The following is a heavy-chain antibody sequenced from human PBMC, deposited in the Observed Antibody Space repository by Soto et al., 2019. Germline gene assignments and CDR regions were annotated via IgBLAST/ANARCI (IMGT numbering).Heavy chain of an antibody. CDR3: ARDAHGGNSRSPNFQH. CDR1: GGSISSGGYY. V-gene: IGHV4-31*03. J-gene: IGHJ1*01. CDR2: IYYSGST. D-gene: IGHD2-21*02. Sequence: SQTLSLTCTVAGGSISSGGYYWSRIRQHPGKGLEWIGYIYYSGSTYYNPSLKSRVTISVDTSKNQFSLKLSSVTAADTAVYYCARDAHGGNSRSPNFQHWGQGTLVTVSS.